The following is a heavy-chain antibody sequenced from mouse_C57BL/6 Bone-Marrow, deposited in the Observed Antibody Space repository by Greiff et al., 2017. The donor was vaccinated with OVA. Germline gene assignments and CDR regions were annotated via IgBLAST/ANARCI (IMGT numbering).Heavy chain of an antibody. V-gene: IGHV1-59*01. CDR3: ARGDGCYPFDY. J-gene: IGHJ2*01. CDR2: IDPSDSYT. CDR1: GYTFTSYW. D-gene: IGHD2-3*01. Sequence: VQLQQPGAELVRPGTSVKLSCKASGYTFTSYWMHWVKQRPGQGLEWIGVIDPSDSYTNYNQKFKGKATLTVDTSSSTAYMQLSSLTSEDSAVYYCARGDGCYPFDYWGQGTTLTVSS.